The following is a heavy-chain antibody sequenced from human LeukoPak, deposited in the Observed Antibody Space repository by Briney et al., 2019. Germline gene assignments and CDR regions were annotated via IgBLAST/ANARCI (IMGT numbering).Heavy chain of an antibody. CDR1: GFPLSHHG. CDR2: VRYDGGDK. D-gene: IGHD4-23*01. J-gene: IGHJ4*02. Sequence: GRSLRLSCIASGFPLSHHGMHWVRQPPGKGLEWVAFVRYDGGDKYYPDSVKGRFTVSRDNSNNALDLQMNTLTVEDKAVYYCARALSSAGGSYYFDSWGQGTLVTVSS. CDR3: ARALSSAGGSYYFDS. V-gene: IGHV3-33*01.